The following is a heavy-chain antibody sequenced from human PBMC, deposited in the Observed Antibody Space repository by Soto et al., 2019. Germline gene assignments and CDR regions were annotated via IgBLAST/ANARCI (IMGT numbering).Heavy chain of an antibody. J-gene: IGHJ4*02. D-gene: IGHD1-20*01. CDR2: INHSGST. Sequence: SETLSLTCAVYGVSFSGYYWSWIRQPPGKGLEWIGEINHSGSTNYNPSLKSRVTISVDTSKNQFSLKLSSVTAADTAVYYCARFNWNRRTPNLANDYWGQGTLVTVSS. V-gene: IGHV4-34*01. CDR1: GVSFSGYY. CDR3: ARFNWNRRTPNLANDY.